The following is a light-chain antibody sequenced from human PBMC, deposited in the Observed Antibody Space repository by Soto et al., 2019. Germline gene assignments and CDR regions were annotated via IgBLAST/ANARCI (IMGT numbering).Light chain of an antibody. Sequence: QSVLTQPASVSGSPGQSITISCTATSSDVGSFNYVSWYQHHPGKAPKLMIYEVTSRPSGVSNRFSGSKSGNTASLTISGLQAEDEADYYCSSYTSSSTVVFGGGTKLTVL. CDR3: SSYTSSSTVV. CDR1: SSDVGSFNY. V-gene: IGLV2-14*01. J-gene: IGLJ2*01. CDR2: EVT.